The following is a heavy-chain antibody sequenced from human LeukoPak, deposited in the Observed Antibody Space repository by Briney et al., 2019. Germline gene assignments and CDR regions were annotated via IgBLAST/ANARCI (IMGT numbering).Heavy chain of an antibody. Sequence: SQTLSVTCTVSGGSLSSGGYYWSWIRQHPGKGLEWIGYIYYSGSTYYNPSLKSRVTISVDTSKNQFSLKLSSVTAADTAVYYCAVGDTPYYFEYWGQGTLVTDSS. D-gene: IGHD3-16*01. CDR2: IYYSGST. CDR3: AVGDTPYYFEY. CDR1: GGSLSSGGYY. J-gene: IGHJ4*02. V-gene: IGHV4-31*03.